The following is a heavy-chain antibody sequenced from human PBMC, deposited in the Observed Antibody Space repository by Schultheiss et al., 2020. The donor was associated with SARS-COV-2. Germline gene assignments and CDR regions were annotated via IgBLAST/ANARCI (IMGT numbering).Heavy chain of an antibody. Sequence: SQTLSLTCTVSGGSISSSSYYWGWIRQPPGKGLEWIGYIYYSGSTNYNPSLKSRVTISVDTSKNQFSLKLSSVTAADTAVYYCARAVLRYFDWTLDYWGQGTLVTVSS. J-gene: IGHJ4*02. CDR2: IYYSGST. D-gene: IGHD3-9*01. CDR3: ARAVLRYFDWTLDY. CDR1: GGSISSSSYY. V-gene: IGHV4-61*05.